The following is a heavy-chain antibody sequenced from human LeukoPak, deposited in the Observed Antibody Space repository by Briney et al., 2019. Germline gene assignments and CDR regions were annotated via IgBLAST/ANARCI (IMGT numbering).Heavy chain of an antibody. V-gene: IGHV4-39*07. J-gene: IGHJ3*02. D-gene: IGHD3-3*01. CDR1: GGSISSSSYY. CDR3: ARGLRFSDAFDI. CDR2: IYYSGST. Sequence: SETLSLTCTVSGGSISSSSYYWGWIRQPPGKGLEWTGSIYYSGSTYYNPSLKSRVTISVDTSKNQFSLKLSSVTAADTAVYYCARGLRFSDAFDIWGQGTMVTVSS.